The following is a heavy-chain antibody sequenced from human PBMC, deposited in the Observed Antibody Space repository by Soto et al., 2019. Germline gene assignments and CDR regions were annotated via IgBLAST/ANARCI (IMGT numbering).Heavy chain of an antibody. J-gene: IGHJ6*03. CDR2: IYYSGNT. CDR3: ATGYYYYYMDV. CDR1: GGSISGYY. Sequence: SETLSLTCSVSGGSISGYYWSWIRHSPGKGLEWIGYIYYSGNTNYNPSLKSRVTISVDTSQNQFSLKLTSMTAADTAVYYCATGYYYYYMDVWGKGTKVTVSS. V-gene: IGHV4-59*01.